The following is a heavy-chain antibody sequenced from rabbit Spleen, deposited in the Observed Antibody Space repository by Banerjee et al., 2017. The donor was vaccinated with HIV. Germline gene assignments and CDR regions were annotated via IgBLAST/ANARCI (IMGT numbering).Heavy chain of an antibody. CDR1: RFDFSTYS. J-gene: IGHJ4*01. D-gene: IGHD1-1*01. CDR3: VRELVYYFNL. Sequence: ELVESGGGLVQPGGSLKLSCKASRFDFSTYSMSWVRQAPGKGLEWIACIDTGSGDTAYATWAKGRFTISKTSSTTVTLQLTSLTAADTATYFCVRELVYYFNLWGQGTLVTVS. V-gene: IGHV1S45*01. CDR2: IDTGSGDT.